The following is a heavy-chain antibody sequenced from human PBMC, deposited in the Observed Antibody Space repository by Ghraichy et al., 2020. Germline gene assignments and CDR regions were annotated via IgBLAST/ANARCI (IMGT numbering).Heavy chain of an antibody. J-gene: IGHJ4*02. D-gene: IGHD1-1*01. Sequence: SETLSLTCAVSGGSISSSNWWSWVRQPPGKGLEWIGEIYHSGSTNYNPSLKSRVTISVDKSKNQFSLKLSSVTAADTAVYYCARYDSRQNGAFDYWGQGTLVTVSS. V-gene: IGHV4-4*02. CDR2: IYHSGST. CDR3: ARYDSRQNGAFDY. CDR1: GGSISSSNW.